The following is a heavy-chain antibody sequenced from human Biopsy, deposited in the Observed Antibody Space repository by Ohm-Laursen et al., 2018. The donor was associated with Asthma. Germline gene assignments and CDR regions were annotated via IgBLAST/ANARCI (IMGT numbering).Heavy chain of an antibody. Sequence: WVRQAPGKGLEWIGSIYYSGSTYYNPSLKSRVTISVDTSKNQFSLKLSSVTAADTAVYYCARFTASITIFGVVNNWFDPWGQGTLVTVSS. D-gene: IGHD3-3*01. J-gene: IGHJ5*02. CDR3: ARFTASITIFGVVNNWFDP. CDR2: IYYSGST. V-gene: IGHV4-39*01.